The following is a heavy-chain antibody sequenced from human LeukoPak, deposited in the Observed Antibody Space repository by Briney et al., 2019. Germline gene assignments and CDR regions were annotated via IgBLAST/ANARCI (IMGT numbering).Heavy chain of an antibody. D-gene: IGHD3-22*01. J-gene: IGHJ4*02. Sequence: GGSLRLSCAASGFTFSSYAMSWVRQAPGKGLEWVSAISGSGGSTYYADSVKGRFTISRDNSKNTLSLQMNSLRAEDTAVYYCARVSYHYDRSGPFDYWGQGTLVTVSS. V-gene: IGHV3-23*01. CDR2: ISGSGGST. CDR1: GFTFSSYA. CDR3: ARVSYHYDRSGPFDY.